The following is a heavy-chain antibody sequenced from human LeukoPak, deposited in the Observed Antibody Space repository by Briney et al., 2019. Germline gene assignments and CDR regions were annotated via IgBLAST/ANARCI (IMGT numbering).Heavy chain of an antibody. V-gene: IGHV3-21*01. J-gene: IGHJ4*02. D-gene: IGHD3-9*01. CDR2: ISSSSSYI. Sequence: GGSLRLSCAASGFTFSSYSMNWVRQAPGKGLEWVSSISSSSSYIYYADSVKGRFTISRDNAKNSLYLQMNSLRAEDTAVYYCARGITPYFDWLPKWDYWGQGTLVTVSS. CDR1: GFTFSSYS. CDR3: ARGITPYFDWLPKWDY.